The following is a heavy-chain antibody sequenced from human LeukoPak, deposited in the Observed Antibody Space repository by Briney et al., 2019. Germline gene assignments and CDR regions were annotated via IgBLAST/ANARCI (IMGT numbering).Heavy chain of an antibody. Sequence: AGSLRLSCAASGFTFSSYWMHWVRQAPGKGLVWVSRIHKDGSSTSYADSVKGRFTISRDNAKNTLYLQMNSLRAEDTAVYYCAREAYGSGNYYSDYWGQGTLVTVSS. CDR3: AREAYGSGNYYSDY. CDR2: IHKDGSST. D-gene: IGHD3-10*01. CDR1: GFTFSSYW. J-gene: IGHJ4*02. V-gene: IGHV3-74*01.